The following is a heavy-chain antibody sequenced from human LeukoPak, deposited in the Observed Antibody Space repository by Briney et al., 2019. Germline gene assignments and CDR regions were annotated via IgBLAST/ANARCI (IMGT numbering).Heavy chain of an antibody. CDR1: GFTFRDYY. CDR3: ARGGGAFDY. V-gene: IGHV3-11*01. J-gene: IGHJ4*02. CDR2: ISNTDNII. Sequence: VGSPRLSRAASGFTFRDYYTSCIRDSPRERLGCGSYISNTDNIIYYADCVKGRFTISRDTAKISLYMQMNSLRAEDTAVYYCARGGGAFDYWGQGTLVTVSS. D-gene: IGHD4-17*01.